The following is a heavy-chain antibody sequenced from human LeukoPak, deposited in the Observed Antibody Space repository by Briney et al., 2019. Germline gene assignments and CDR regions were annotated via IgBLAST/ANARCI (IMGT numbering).Heavy chain of an antibody. CDR2: INHSGST. J-gene: IGHJ6*02. V-gene: IGHV4-34*01. CDR1: GGSFSGYY. D-gene: IGHD6-13*01. CDR3: ARGYSSSWYTHYYYGMDV. Sequence: SETLSLTCAVYGGSFSGYYWSWIRQPPGKGLEWIGEINHSGSTNYNPSLKSRVTISVDASKNQFSLKLSSVTAADTAVYYCARGYSSSWYTHYYYGMDVWGQGTTVTVSS.